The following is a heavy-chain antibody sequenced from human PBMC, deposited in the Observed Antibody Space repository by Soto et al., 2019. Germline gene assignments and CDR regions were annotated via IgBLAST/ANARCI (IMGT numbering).Heavy chain of an antibody. CDR1: GFTFSNAW. CDR3: TTDEPEPAYGDLLYDY. V-gene: IGHV3-15*01. Sequence: LRLSCAASGFTFSNAWMSWVRQAPGKGLEWVGRIKSKTDGGTTDYAAPVKGRFTISRDDSKNTLYLQMNSLKTEDTAVYYCTTDEPEPAYGDLLYDYWGQGTLVTVSS. J-gene: IGHJ4*02. D-gene: IGHD4-17*01. CDR2: IKSKTDGGTT.